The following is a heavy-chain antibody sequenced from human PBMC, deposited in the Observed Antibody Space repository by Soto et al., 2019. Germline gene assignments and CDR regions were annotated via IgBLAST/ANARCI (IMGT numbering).Heavy chain of an antibody. CDR3: ARHPTGFPNWIDP. CDR1: GGSVSSSTHY. V-gene: IGHV4-39*01. D-gene: IGHD2-15*01. J-gene: IGHJ5*02. CDR2: IHYSAST. Sequence: SETLSLTCTVSGGSVSSSTHYWGWVRQPPGKGLEYIWSIHYSASTYYNPSLKSRGTMSVDTSKNQFSLRLTSVTAADTALYYCARHPTGFPNWIDPWGQGIMVTVYS.